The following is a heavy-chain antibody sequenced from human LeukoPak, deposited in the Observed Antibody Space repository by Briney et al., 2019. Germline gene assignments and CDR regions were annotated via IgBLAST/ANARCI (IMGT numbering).Heavy chain of an antibody. Sequence: PGGSLRLSCAASGFTVSSNYMSWVRQAPGKGLEWVSVIYSGGSTYYADSVKGRFTISRDNSKNTLYLQMNSLRAEDTAVYYCARDRRGYKYRGAFDIWGQGTMVTVSS. J-gene: IGHJ3*02. CDR3: ARDRRGYKYRGAFDI. CDR1: GFTVSSNY. D-gene: IGHD5-24*01. CDR2: IYSGGST. V-gene: IGHV3-66*01.